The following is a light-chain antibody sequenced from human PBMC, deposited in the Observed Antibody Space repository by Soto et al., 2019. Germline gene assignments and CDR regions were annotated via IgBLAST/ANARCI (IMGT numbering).Light chain of an antibody. Sequence: EIVMTQSPATLSVSPGERATLSCRASQSVNSNLAWDRQKPGQAPRLLIYGASTRATGIPARFSGSGCGTRFTLIISSLQSEDFAVYYGPQYNPSPLTFGGGTKVEIK. CDR3: PQYNPSPLT. CDR2: GAS. V-gene: IGKV3-15*01. CDR1: QSVNSN. J-gene: IGKJ4*01.